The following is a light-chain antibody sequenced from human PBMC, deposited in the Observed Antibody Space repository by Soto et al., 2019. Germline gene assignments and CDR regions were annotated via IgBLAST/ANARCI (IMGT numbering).Light chain of an antibody. CDR2: DSS. Sequence: DIPLIQSPSFLSASVEDRVTISCRASYDISSSLAWYQQEPGKPPKLLIYDSSTLQPGVPSRFTGSGSGRKFTLTISGLQFGDFATYFCQQLSHYPYTFGQGTKLEV. CDR1: YDISSS. V-gene: IGKV1-9*01. CDR3: QQLSHYPYT. J-gene: IGKJ2*01.